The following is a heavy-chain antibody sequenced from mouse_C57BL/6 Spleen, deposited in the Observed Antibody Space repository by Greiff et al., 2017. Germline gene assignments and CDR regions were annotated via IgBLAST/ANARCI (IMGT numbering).Heavy chain of an antibody. CDR1: GYTFTSYT. V-gene: IGHV1-4*01. CDR3: VVATYWYLDV. J-gene: IGHJ1*03. CDR2: INPSSGYT. Sequence: QVQLQQSGAELARPGASVKMSCKASGYTFTSYTMHWVKQRPGQGLEWIGYINPSSGYTKYNQKFKDKATLTADKSSSTAYMQLSSLTSEDSAVYYCVVATYWYLDVWGTGTTVTVSS. D-gene: IGHD1-1*01.